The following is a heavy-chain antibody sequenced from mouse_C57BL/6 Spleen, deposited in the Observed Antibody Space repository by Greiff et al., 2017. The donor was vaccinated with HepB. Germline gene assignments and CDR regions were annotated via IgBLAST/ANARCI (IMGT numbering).Heavy chain of an antibody. J-gene: IGHJ2*01. CDR3: ARQRHLDY. CDR1: GFTFSSYG. D-gene: IGHD3-2*01. CDR2: ISSGGSYT. V-gene: IGHV5-6*01. Sequence: VQLQQSGGDLVKPGGSLKLSCAASGFTFSSYGMSWVRQTPDKRLEWVATISSGGSYTYYPDSVKGRFTISRDNAKNTLYLQMSSLKSEDTAMYYCARQRHLDYWGQGTTLTVSS.